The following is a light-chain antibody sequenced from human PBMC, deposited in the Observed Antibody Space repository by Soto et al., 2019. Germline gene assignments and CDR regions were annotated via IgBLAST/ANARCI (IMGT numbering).Light chain of an antibody. CDR1: SSDVGGYNY. Sequence: QSALTQPPSASGSPGQSVTISCTGTSSDVGGYNYVSWYQQHPGKAPELMIYEVSKRPSGVPDRFSGSKSGNTAPLTVSGLQAEDEADYYCSSYAGSNNFVVFGGGTKVTVL. CDR2: EVS. CDR3: SSYAGSNNFVV. J-gene: IGLJ2*01. V-gene: IGLV2-8*01.